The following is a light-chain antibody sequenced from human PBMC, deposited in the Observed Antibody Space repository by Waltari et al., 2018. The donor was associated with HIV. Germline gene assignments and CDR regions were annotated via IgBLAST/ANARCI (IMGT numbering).Light chain of an antibody. CDR2: DAS. J-gene: IGKJ3*01. Sequence: DIQMTQSPSSLSASVGDRVTITCRSSQYINTYLNWYQQKPGTAPKALIYDASSLESGVPSRFSGSGLGTDVTLTISSLQPDDYATYFCQQTYTVPLTFGPGTKVDIK. V-gene: IGKV1-39*01. CDR3: QQTYTVPLT. CDR1: QYINTY.